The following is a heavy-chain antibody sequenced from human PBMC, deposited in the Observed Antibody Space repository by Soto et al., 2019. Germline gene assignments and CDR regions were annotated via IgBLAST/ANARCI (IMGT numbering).Heavy chain of an antibody. J-gene: IGHJ3*02. CDR3: ARGIAVAGDDAFDI. Sequence: QVQLQESGPGLVKPSETLSLTCTVSGGSVSSGSYYWSWIRQPPGKGLEWFGYIYYSGSTNYNPPLRSRVTXXVXTXXNQLSLKLSSVTAADTAVYYCARGIAVAGDDAFDIWGQGTMVTVSS. CDR2: IYYSGST. D-gene: IGHD6-19*01. V-gene: IGHV4-61*01. CDR1: GGSVSSGSYY.